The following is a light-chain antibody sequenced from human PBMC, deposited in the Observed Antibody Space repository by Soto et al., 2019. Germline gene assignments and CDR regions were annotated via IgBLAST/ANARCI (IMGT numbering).Light chain of an antibody. CDR1: STNIGSNY. CDR3: AAWDDSLSGQV. CDR2: RNN. V-gene: IGLV1-47*01. J-gene: IGLJ1*01. Sequence: QSVLTQPPSASGTHGQRGTISCSGSSTNIGSNYVYWYQQLPGTAPKLLIYRNNQRPSGVPDRFSGSKSGTSASLAISGLRSEDEADYYCAAWDDSLSGQVFGTGTKVTVL.